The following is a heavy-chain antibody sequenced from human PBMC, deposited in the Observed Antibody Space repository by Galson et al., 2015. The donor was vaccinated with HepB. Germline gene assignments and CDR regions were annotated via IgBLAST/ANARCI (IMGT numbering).Heavy chain of an antibody. V-gene: IGHV3-11*06. CDR2: ISSSTIYT. D-gene: IGHD4-17*01. CDR3: AGVADSDYGDHAHFDS. J-gene: IGHJ4*02. Sequence: SLRLSCAASGFTFSDYYMSWVRQAPGKGLEWLSYISSSTIYTNYADSVKGRFTISRDNVKNSMYLQMNSLRAEDTAVYYCAGVADSDYGDHAHFDSWGLGTRVTVSS. CDR1: GFTFSDYY.